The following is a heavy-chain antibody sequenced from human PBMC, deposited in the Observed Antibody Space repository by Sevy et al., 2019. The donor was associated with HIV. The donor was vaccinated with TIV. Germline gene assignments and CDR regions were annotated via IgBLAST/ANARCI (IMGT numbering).Heavy chain of an antibody. J-gene: IGHJ4*02. CDR1: GYTFTNYY. D-gene: IGHD5-12*01. Sequence: ASVKVSCKASGYTFTNYYIHWVRQAPGQGLEWMGIINPSGGSTTYAQKFQGRFTMTRDTSTSTVYMQLSSLRSEDTAVYYCARDRYSGYGFDYWGQGTLVTVSS. CDR3: ARDRYSGYGFDY. CDR2: INPSGGST. V-gene: IGHV1-46*03.